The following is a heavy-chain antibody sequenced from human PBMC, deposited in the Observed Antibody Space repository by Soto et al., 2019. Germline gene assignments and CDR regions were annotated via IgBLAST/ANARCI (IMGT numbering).Heavy chain of an antibody. CDR1: GFSLTTSGVG. V-gene: IGHV2-5*02. Sequence: QITLKESGPTLVKPTQTLTLTCTFSGFSLTTSGVGVGWIRQPPGKALDWLAVIFWDDDKRYSPSLKSRLTINKHPSKNQVGLTVPNTDPVDTATYCCAHRQRASGSDYWGQGTLVTVSS. D-gene: IGHD6-19*01. CDR2: IFWDDDK. CDR3: AHRQRASGSDY. J-gene: IGHJ4*02.